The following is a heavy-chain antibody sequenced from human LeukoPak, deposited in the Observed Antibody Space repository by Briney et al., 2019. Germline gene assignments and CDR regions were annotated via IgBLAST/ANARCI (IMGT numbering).Heavy chain of an antibody. CDR2: IYHSGST. CDR3: ARQVFTVSTRDVHLLPVY. J-gene: IGHJ4*02. CDR1: VGSFNGYY. D-gene: IGHD4-17*01. V-gene: IGHV4-34*01. Sequence: SETLSLTYVHYVGSFNGYYWSWIRQPPGKGLEWRGEIYHSGSTNYNPSLKSRVTISVDTSKTQFSLKLSSVTAADTAVYYCARQVFTVSTRDVHLLPVYWGQGTLVTVSS.